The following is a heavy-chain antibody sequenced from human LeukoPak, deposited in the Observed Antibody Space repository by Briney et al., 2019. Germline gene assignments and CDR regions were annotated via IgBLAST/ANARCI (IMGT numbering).Heavy chain of an antibody. D-gene: IGHD6-6*01. J-gene: IGHJ6*02. CDR1: GGSFSGYY. V-gene: IGHV4-34*01. Sequence: PSETLSLTCAVYGGSFSGYYWSWIRQPPGKGLEWIGEINHSGSTNYNPSLKSRVTISVDTSKNQFSLKLSSVTAADTAVYYCARFGGMSSSTTYYYYYGMDVWGQGTTVTVSS. CDR2: INHSGST. CDR3: ARFGGMSSSTTYYYYYGMDV.